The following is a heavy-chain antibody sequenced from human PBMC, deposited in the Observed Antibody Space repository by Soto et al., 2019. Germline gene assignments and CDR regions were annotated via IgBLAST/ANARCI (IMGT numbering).Heavy chain of an antibody. Sequence: SETLSLTCAVSGDSISSGGYSWNWIRQAPGKGLEWIGEINHSGSTNYNPSLKSRVTISVDTSKNQFSLKLTSVTAADTAVYYCARDKITGLFDYWGQGTLVTVSS. CDR1: GDSISSGGYS. J-gene: IGHJ4*02. V-gene: IGHV4-30-2*01. CDR3: ARDKITGLFDY. D-gene: IGHD2-8*02. CDR2: INHSGST.